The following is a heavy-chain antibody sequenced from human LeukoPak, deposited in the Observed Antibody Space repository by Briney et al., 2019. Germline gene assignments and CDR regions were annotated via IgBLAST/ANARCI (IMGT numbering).Heavy chain of an antibody. CDR1: GLTFSNYG. V-gene: IGHV3-30*18. D-gene: IGHD3-9*01. J-gene: IGHJ4*02. Sequence: GGSLRLSCAASGLTFSNYGMHWVRRAPGKGLEWVAVISYDGSYEYYADSVKGRFTISRDNTKNTLYLQLNSLRAEDTAVYYCAKGGYYDLLTSYFFTYWGQGTLVTVS. CDR2: ISYDGSYE. CDR3: AKGGYYDLLTSYFFTY.